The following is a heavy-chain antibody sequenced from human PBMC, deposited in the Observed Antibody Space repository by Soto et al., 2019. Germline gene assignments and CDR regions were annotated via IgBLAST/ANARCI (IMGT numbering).Heavy chain of an antibody. CDR1: GFSLTTGGVG. CDR2: LYWNTEK. Sequence: QITLKASGPTLVKPTQTLTLTCTFSGFSLTTGGVGVGWFRQPPGKALEWLADLYWNTEKNHSPSLRGRLIIAKDTSRDQVFLTVTNVEPTDPATYYCAHRLTCHGMAVWGQGTTVTVSS. J-gene: IGHJ6*02. V-gene: IGHV2-5*01. D-gene: IGHD3-16*01. CDR3: AHRLTCHGMAV.